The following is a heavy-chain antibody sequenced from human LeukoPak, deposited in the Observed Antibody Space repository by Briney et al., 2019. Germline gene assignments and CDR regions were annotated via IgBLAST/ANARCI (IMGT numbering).Heavy chain of an antibody. CDR2: IYYGGST. CDR1: GGSISSGDYY. D-gene: IGHD3-3*01. Sequence: SETLSLTCTVSGGSISSGDYYWSWIRQPPGKGLEWIGYIYYGGSTYYNPSLKSRVTISVDTSKNQFSLKLSSVTAADTAVYYCARRSVIRSGWPFDYWGQGTLVTVSS. CDR3: ARRSVIRSGWPFDY. V-gene: IGHV4-30-4*08. J-gene: IGHJ4*02.